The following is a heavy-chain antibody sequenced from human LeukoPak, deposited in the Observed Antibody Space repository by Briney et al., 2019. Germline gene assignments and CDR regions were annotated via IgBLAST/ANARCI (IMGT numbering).Heavy chain of an antibody. D-gene: IGHD2-15*01. V-gene: IGHV3-23*01. CDR3: AKNIIVVVAATLDY. J-gene: IGHJ4*02. Sequence: GGSLRLSCAASGFTFSSYAMSWVRQAPGKGLEWVSAISGSGGSTYYADSVKGRFTISRDNSKNTLYLQMNSLRAEDTAVYYCAKNIIVVVAATLDYWGQGTLVPVSS. CDR2: ISGSGGST. CDR1: GFTFSSYA.